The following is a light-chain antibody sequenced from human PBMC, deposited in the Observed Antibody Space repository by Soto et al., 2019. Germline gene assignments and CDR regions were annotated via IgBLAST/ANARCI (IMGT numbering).Light chain of an antibody. CDR2: SNS. J-gene: IGLJ1*01. CDR1: TSNIGAGSD. Sequence: QSVLTQPPSVSGAPGQRVTISCTGTTSNIGAGSDIHWYQQLPGKAPKLLIYSNSHRPSGVPSRFSGSKSGTSASLAITGLQAEDEGDYYCQYYDNSLSGLSGIYDFGSGTKVTVL. V-gene: IGLV1-40*01. CDR3: QYYDNSLSGLSGIYD.